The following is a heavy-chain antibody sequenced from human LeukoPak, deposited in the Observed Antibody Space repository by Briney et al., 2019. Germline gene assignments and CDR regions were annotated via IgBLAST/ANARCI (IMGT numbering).Heavy chain of an antibody. D-gene: IGHD3-10*01. J-gene: IGHJ6*02. V-gene: IGHV4-39*07. CDR3: ARGPVLLWFGSQRDYYGMDV. CDR1: GGSISSSSYY. CDR2: IYYSGST. Sequence: PSETLSLTCTVSGGSISSSSYYWGWIRQPPGTGLEWIGSIYYSGSTYYNPSLKSRVTISVDTSKNQFSLKLSSVTAADTAVYYCARGPVLLWFGSQRDYYGMDVWGQGTTVTVSS.